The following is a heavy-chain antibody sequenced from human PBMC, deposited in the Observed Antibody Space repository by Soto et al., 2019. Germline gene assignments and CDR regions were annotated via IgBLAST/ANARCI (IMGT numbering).Heavy chain of an antibody. V-gene: IGHV3-23*01. Sequence: EVQLLESGGGLVQPGGSLRLSCAASGFTFSSYTMSWVRQGPGKGLEWVSGISSSGGSTVYADSVKGRFTISRDNFKNTLYLQMNSLRAEDRAVYYCAGGWGDYWGQGTPVTVSS. J-gene: IGHJ4*02. CDR2: ISSSGGST. CDR3: AGGWGDY. D-gene: IGHD6-19*01. CDR1: GFTFSSYT.